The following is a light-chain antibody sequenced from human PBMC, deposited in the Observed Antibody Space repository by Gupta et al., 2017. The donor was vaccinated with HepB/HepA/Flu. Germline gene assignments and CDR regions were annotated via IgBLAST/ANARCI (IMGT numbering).Light chain of an antibody. CDR1: QSGLYRSNNKNY. CDR2: WAS. V-gene: IGKV4-1*01. Sequence: DIVMTQSPDSLAVSLGERATINCKSSQSGLYRSNNKNYLAWYQQKAGQPPKLLIYWASTRESGVPDRFSGSGSGTDFTLTISGLQAEDVAVYYCQQYYSSPRTFGQGTKVEIK. CDR3: QQYYSSPRT. J-gene: IGKJ1*01.